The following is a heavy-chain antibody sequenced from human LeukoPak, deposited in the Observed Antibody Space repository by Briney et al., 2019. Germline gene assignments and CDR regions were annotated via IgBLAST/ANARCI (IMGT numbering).Heavy chain of an antibody. J-gene: IGHJ5*02. CDR3: AEDVGRTGTNCFDP. CDR1: GDTFTSNY. CDR2: INPNTGYT. D-gene: IGHD1-1*01. Sequence: GASVKVSFKPSGDTFTSNYLHWVRQAPGQGLEWLGWINPNTGYTKYAQKFQGRVTMTRDTSTSSAFMELSRLRSDDTAVYFCAEDVGRTGTNCFDPWGQGTLVTVSS. V-gene: IGHV1-2*02.